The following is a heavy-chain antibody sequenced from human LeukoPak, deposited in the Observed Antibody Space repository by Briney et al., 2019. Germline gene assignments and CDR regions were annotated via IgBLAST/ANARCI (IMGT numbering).Heavy chain of an antibody. D-gene: IGHD3-10*01. J-gene: IGHJ3*01. CDR3: VKDILLST. CDR2: IGTIGYST. CDR1: GFSFSSAA. Sequence: GGSLRLSCAASGFSFSSAAKTWVRQAPGKGMECVSLIGTIGYSTYYADSVKGRFTISRDNSKSTLPLQMNSLRVEDTAIYYCVKDILLSTWGVGTMVTVSS. V-gene: IGHV3-23*01.